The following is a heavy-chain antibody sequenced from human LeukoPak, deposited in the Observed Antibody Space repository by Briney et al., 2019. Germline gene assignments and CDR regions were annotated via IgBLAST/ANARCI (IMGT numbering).Heavy chain of an antibody. CDR1: GFTFSGYW. CDR3: AKEDV. V-gene: IGHV3-74*01. CDR2: INIDGSAT. J-gene: IGHJ6*02. Sequence: GGSLRLSCAAPGFTFSGYWMHWVRQGPGKGPVWVSRINIDGSATYYAGSVEGRFTISRDNAKNTLYLQMDSLRVEDTAVYYCAKEDVWGQGTTVTVSS.